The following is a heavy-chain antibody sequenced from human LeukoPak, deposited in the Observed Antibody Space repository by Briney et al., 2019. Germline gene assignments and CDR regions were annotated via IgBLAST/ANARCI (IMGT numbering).Heavy chain of an antibody. CDR3: ASTADAIVVVPAY. J-gene: IGHJ4*02. D-gene: IGHD2-2*01. Sequence: SVKVSCKASGGTFSSYTISWVRQAPGQGLEWMGRIIPILGIANYAQKFQGRVTITADKSMSTAYMELNSLRSEDTAVYYCASTADAIVVVPAYWGQGTLVTVSS. CDR2: IIPILGIA. CDR1: GGTFSSYT. V-gene: IGHV1-69*02.